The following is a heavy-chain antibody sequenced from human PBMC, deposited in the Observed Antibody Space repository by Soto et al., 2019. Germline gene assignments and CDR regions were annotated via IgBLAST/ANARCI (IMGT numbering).Heavy chain of an antibody. CDR1: GGSISSGDYY. CDR3: ARLDYSKLLYPFDY. J-gene: IGHJ4*02. D-gene: IGHD4-4*01. Sequence: PSETLSLTCTVSGGSISSGDYYWSWIRQPPGKGLEWIGYIYYSGSTYYNPSLKSRVTISVDTSKNQFSLKLSSVTAADTAVYYCARLDYSKLLYPFDYWGQGTLVTVSS. V-gene: IGHV4-30-4*01. CDR2: IYYSGST.